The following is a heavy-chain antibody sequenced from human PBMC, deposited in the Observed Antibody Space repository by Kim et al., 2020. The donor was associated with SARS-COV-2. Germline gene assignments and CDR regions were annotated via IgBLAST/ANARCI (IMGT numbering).Heavy chain of an antibody. Sequence: TNYAQKFQGRVTMTRDTSISTAYMELSRLRSDDTAVYYCARAMTTGAFDIWGQGTMVTVSS. CDR3: ARAMTTGAFDI. D-gene: IGHD3-22*01. V-gene: IGHV1-2*02. CDR2: T. J-gene: IGHJ3*02.